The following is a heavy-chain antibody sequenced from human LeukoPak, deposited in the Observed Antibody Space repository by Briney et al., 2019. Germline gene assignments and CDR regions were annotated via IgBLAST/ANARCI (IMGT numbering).Heavy chain of an antibody. J-gene: IGHJ4*02. Sequence: SETLSLTCTVSGGSLTSDGYYWSWLRQPPGRGLEWVGYIYGSGTTYYNPSLKSRVTISEDTSRNQFSLKLSSVTAADTAVYYCARLTGTSYLDYGGQGALVTVSS. CDR2: IYGSGTT. CDR3: ARLTGTSYLDY. V-gene: IGHV4-31*03. CDR1: GGSLTSDGYY. D-gene: IGHD2-2*01.